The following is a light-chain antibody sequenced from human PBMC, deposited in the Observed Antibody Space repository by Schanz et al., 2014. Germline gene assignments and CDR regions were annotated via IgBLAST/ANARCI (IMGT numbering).Light chain of an antibody. CDR2: AAS. J-gene: IGKJ1*01. CDR3: QQYNEWPRT. Sequence: EVVMTQSPDTLSVSPGERATLSCRASQTISNNLAWYQQKPGQAPRLLMYAASNRATGIPGRFSGSGSGTDFTLTFSGLQSEDFAMYYCQQYNEWPRTFGQGTKVEIK. V-gene: IGKV3D-15*01. CDR1: QTISNN.